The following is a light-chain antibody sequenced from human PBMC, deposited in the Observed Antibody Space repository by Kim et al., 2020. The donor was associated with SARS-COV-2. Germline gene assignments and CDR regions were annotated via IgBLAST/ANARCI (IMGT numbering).Light chain of an antibody. CDR3: QQYDTSPIT. Sequence: SPGERGALSCRASQSLSSSYLAWYQQKPGQAPRLLIYGASSRATGIPDRFSGSGSGTDFTLTISRLEPEDFAVYYCQQYDTSPITFGQGTRLEIK. CDR1: QSLSSSY. V-gene: IGKV3-20*01. CDR2: GAS. J-gene: IGKJ5*01.